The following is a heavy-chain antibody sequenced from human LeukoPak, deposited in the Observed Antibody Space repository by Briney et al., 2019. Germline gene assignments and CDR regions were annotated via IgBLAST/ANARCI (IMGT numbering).Heavy chain of an antibody. D-gene: IGHD2/OR15-2a*01. CDR3: VRDFSPSMFDY. Sequence: PGRSLRLSCAASGFTFSSYAMHWVRQAPGKGLEWVAVISYDGSNKYYADSVKGRFTISRDNSKNTLYLQMKSLRDDDTAVYYCVRDFSPSMFDYWGQGTLVTVPS. CDR2: ISYDGSNK. CDR1: GFTFSSYA. V-gene: IGHV3-30-3*01. J-gene: IGHJ4*02.